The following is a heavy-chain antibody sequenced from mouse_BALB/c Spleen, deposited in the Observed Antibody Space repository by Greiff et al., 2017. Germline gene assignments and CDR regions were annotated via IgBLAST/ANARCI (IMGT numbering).Heavy chain of an antibody. V-gene: IGHV5-6*01. CDR3: ARRGRDWYFDV. D-gene: IGHD3-3*01. CDR1: GFTFSSYG. CDR2: ISSGGSYT. Sequence: EVQLQQSGGDLVKPGGSLKLSCAASGFTFSSYGMSWVRQTPDKRLEWVATISSGGSYTYYPDSVKGRFTISRDNAKNTLYLQMSSLKSEDTAMYYCARRGRDWYFDVWGAWTTVTVSS. J-gene: IGHJ1*01.